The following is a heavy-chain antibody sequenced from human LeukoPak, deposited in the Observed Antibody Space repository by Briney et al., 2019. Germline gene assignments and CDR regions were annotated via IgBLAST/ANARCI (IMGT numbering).Heavy chain of an antibody. Sequence: WGSLRLSCAASGFTFSSYSMNWVRHAPGKGLEWVSSISSSSSYIYYADSVKGRFTISRDNAKNSLYLQMNSLRAEDTAVYYCARGKYSSSSGYYYYGMDVWGQGTTVTVSS. J-gene: IGHJ6*02. D-gene: IGHD6-13*01. V-gene: IGHV3-21*01. CDR1: GFTFSSYS. CDR2: ISSSSSYI. CDR3: ARGKYSSSSGYYYYGMDV.